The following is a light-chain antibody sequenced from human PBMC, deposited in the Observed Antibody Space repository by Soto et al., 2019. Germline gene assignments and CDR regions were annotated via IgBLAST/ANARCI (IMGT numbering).Light chain of an antibody. J-gene: IGLJ1*01. CDR1: SSDVGGYND. CDR2: EVS. V-gene: IGLV2-14*01. CDR3: SSFKSSITYV. Sequence: QSALTQPASVSGSPGQSITISCTGTSSDVGGYNDVCWYQQHPGQTPKLIILEVSKRPSGVSNRFSGSKSGNTASLTISGLQAEDEADYYCSSFKSSITYVFGTGTKVTVL.